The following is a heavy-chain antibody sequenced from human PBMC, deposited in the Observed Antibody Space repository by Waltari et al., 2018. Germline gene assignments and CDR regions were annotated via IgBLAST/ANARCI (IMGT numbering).Heavy chain of an antibody. V-gene: IGHV3-74*03. D-gene: IGHD3-16*01. CDR1: GFPLSSHR. CDR3: ARDNGLSFDY. J-gene: IGHJ4*02. Sequence: EVQPVESGGGLVQPGGSLVLSCAASGFPLSSHRNHWVRQDPGKGLVWVSRFNNDESDTTYADSVKGRFTISRDNAKNTLYLEMNSLRAEDTAVYYCARDNGLSFDYWGQGTLVTVSS. CDR2: FNNDESDT.